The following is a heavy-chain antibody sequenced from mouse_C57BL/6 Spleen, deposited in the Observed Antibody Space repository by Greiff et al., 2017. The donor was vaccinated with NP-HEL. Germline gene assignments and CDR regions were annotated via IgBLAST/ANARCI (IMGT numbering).Heavy chain of an antibody. D-gene: IGHD1-1*01. CDR1: GYAFRSSW. CDR3: ARSFITTVVATPYYAMDY. V-gene: IGHV1-82*01. J-gene: IGHJ4*01. Sequence: VQLQQSGPELVKPGASVKISCKASGYAFRSSWINWVKPRPGKGLEWLGRIYPGDGATTYNGKFKGKATLTADTSSSTAYMQLSSLTSEDSAVYFCARSFITTVVATPYYAMDYWGQGTSVTVSS. CDR2: IYPGDGAT.